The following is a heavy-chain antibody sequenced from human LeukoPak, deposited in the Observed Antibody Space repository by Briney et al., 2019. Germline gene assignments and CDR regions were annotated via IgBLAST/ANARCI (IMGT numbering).Heavy chain of an antibody. CDR2: IRSDGSDT. V-gene: IGHV3-74*01. CDR3: ARGWCSGGSCYENDAFDI. D-gene: IGHD2-15*01. J-gene: IGHJ3*02. CDR1: GFTFSDTW. Sequence: GGSLRLSCAASGFTFSDTWMHWVRQAPGEGLVGVSRIRSDGSDTRYAEPVKGRFTIPRDNAKNTLYLQMTSLRAEDTAVYYCARGWCSGGSCYENDAFDIWGQGKMVTVSS.